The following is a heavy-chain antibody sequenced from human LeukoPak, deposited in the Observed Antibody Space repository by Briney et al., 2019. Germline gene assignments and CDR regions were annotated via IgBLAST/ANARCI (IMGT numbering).Heavy chain of an antibody. CDR3: ARERPPGDSSNWFLEGYFDI. J-gene: IGHJ4*02. Sequence: ASVKVSCKASGGTFSSYAITWVRQAPGQGLEWMGRIIPIFGTANYAQKFQGRVTITTDEYTSTAYMEPSTLRSDDTAVYYCARERPPGDSSNWFLEGYFDIWGRGTLVTVSS. V-gene: IGHV1-69*05. D-gene: IGHD6-13*01. CDR1: GGTFSSYA. CDR2: IIPIFGTA.